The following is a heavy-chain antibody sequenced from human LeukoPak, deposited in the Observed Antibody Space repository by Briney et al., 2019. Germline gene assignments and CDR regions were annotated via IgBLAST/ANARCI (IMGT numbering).Heavy chain of an antibody. J-gene: IGHJ4*02. Sequence: GRSLRLSCVASGFTFDDYAMHCVRQAPGKGLEWVSGISYNRDGIGYAYSVKGRFTVSRDNANNSLYLQMNILRSEHTSLSXXXXXXXXXXXXXXXXXGXGILVTVSS. V-gene: IGHV3-9*01. CDR2: ISYNRDGI. CDR3: XXXXXXXXXXXXXX. CDR1: GFTFDDYA.